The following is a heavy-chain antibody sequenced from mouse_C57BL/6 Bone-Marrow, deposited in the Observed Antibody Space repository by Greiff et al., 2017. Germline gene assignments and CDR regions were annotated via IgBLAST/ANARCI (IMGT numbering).Heavy chain of an antibody. V-gene: IGHV1-64*01. Sequence: QVQLQQPGAELVKPGASVKLSCKASGYTFTSYWMHWVKQRPGQGLEWIGMIHPNSGSTNYNEKFKSKATLTVDKSSSTAYMQLSSLTSEDSAVYYCARAGRRYYCDYWGQGTTLTVSS. CDR3: ARAGRRYYCDY. D-gene: IGHD3-3*01. CDR1: GYTFTSYW. CDR2: IHPNSGST. J-gene: IGHJ2*01.